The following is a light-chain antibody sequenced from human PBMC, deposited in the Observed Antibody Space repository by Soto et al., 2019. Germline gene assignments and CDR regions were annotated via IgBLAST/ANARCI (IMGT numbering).Light chain of an antibody. CDR2: EVS. Sequence: QSALTQPASVSGPPGQSITISCTGTSSDVGGYNYVSWYQQHPGKAPKLMIYEVSNRPSGVSNRFSGSKSGNTASLTISGLQAEDKADYYCSSYTSSSTPVVFGTGTKVTVL. J-gene: IGLJ1*01. CDR3: SSYTSSSTPVV. CDR1: SSDVGGYNY. V-gene: IGLV2-14*01.